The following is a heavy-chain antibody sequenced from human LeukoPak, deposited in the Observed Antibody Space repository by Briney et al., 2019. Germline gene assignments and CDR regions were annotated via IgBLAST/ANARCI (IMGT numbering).Heavy chain of an antibody. CDR3: ARGQYSGSCFDN. Sequence: SETLSLTCTVSGGSISSYLWSWVRQPPGTGLEWIGYMYYSGSTNYNPSLKSRVTILVDTSKNQFSLKVSSVTAADTAVYYCARGQYSGSCFDNWGQGSLVTVSS. V-gene: IGHV4-59*01. J-gene: IGHJ4*02. CDR2: MYYSGST. CDR1: GGSISSYL. D-gene: IGHD1-26*01.